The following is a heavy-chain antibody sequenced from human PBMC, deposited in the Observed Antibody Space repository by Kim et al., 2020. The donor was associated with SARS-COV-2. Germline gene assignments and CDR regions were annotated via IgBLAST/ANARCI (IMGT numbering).Heavy chain of an antibody. V-gene: IGHV4-31*03. J-gene: IGHJ5*02. CDR3: ARVDGGYDSNWFDP. Sequence: SETLSLTCTVSGGSISSGGYYWSWIRQHPGKGLEWIGYIYYSGSTYYNPSLKSRVTISVDTSKNQFSLKLSSVTAADTAVYYCARVDGGYDSNWFDPWGQGTLVTVSS. CDR1: GGSISSGGYY. D-gene: IGHD5-12*01. CDR2: IYYSGST.